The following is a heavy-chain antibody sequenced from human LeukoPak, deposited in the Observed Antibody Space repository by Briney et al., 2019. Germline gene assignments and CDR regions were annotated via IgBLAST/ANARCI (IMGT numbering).Heavy chain of an antibody. CDR3: ARERWLQLDY. J-gene: IGHJ4*02. CDR1: GFTFSSYA. V-gene: IGHV3-30*04. CDR2: ISYDGSNK. Sequence: GGSLRLSCAASGFTFSSYAMHWVRQAPGKGLEWVAVISYDGSNKYYADSVKGRFTISRDNSENTLYLQMNSLRAQDTAVYYCARERWLQLDYWGEGTLVTVCS. D-gene: IGHD5-24*01.